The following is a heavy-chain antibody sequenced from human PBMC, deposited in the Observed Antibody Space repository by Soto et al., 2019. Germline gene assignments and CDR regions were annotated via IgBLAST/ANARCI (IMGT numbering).Heavy chain of an antibody. CDR1: GYNFPSYG. J-gene: IGHJ6*02. D-gene: IGHD2-2*02. CDR3: ARGGVCSSTSCYTPNYYYGLDV. V-gene: IGHV1-18*01. CDR2: ISSYSGNT. Sequence: QVQLVQSGAEVKKPGASVKVSCQTSGYNFPSYGINWVRQAPGQGLEWMGWISSYSGNTKYAQNLQGRVTMTADTSTTTAYMELRSLRSDDTAVYYCARGGVCSSTSCYTPNYYYGLDVWGQGTTVIVSS.